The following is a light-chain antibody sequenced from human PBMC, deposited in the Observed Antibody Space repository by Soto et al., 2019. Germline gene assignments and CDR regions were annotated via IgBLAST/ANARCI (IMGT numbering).Light chain of an antibody. Sequence: EIVLTQSPGTLSLSPGARGTLSCRASQGVSSNYLARYQPTPGQAPRLLLYSAFSRATGIPARFSGSGSGTDITLTISRLEPEEFAADYCQDYGSPPWTFGQGTKVESK. V-gene: IGKV3-20*01. CDR3: QDYGSPPWT. CDR2: SAF. J-gene: IGKJ1*01. CDR1: QGVSSNY.